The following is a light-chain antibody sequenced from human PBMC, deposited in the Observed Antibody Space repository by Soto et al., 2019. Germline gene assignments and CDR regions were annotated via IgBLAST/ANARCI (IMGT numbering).Light chain of an antibody. CDR2: AAS. CDR3: QQANSFTRT. V-gene: IGKV1-12*01. J-gene: IGKJ4*01. CDR1: QGISSW. Sequence: DIQMTQSPSSVSASVGDRLTITCRASQGISSWLAWYQKKPGKDPKILIYAASSLQSGVPSRFSGSGSGTDFNLTISRLQTEDFATYYCQQANSFTRTFGGGTKVDIK.